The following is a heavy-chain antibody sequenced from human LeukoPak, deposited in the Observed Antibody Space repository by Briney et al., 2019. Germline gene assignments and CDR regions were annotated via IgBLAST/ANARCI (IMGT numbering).Heavy chain of an antibody. D-gene: IGHD3-16*01. V-gene: IGHV1-69*13. CDR2: IIPIFGTA. CDR1: GDSISKFA. Sequence: ASMKGSCKASGDSISKFAVSWVRQAPGQGLQWMGGIIPIFGTADYAQKFQGRVTITADEATSTTYMELSSLKSEDTAIYYCTTRSCGAGACSSSFYYYYGLHFRGQGTTVSVSS. CDR3: TTRSCGAGACSSSFYYYYGLHF. J-gene: IGHJ6*02.